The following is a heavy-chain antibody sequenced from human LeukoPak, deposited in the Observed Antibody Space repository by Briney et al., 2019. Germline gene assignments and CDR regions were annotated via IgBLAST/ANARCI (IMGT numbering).Heavy chain of an antibody. D-gene: IGHD3-10*01. CDR2: ISYDGSNK. V-gene: IGHV3-30*18. CDR3: AKDPSLITMVRGVLKLSYYFDS. Sequence: GRSLRLSCAASGFTFRSYGMHWVRQAPGKGLDWVAVISYDGSNKFYADSVKGRFTISRDNSKNTLYLQMNSLRAEDTAVYYCAKDPSLITMVRGVLKLSYYFDSWGQGTLVTVSS. J-gene: IGHJ4*02. CDR1: GFTFRSYG.